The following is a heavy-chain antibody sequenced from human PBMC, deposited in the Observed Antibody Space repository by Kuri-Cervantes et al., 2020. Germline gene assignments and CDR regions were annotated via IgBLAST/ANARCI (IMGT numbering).Heavy chain of an antibody. V-gene: IGHV3-9*01. CDR1: GFTFDDYA. J-gene: IGHJ4*02. D-gene: IGHD3-9*01. CDR3: AKDLVDDILTGICHY. Sequence: LSLTCAASGFTFDDYAMHWVRQAPGKGLEWVSTISWNSGSIGYADSVKGRFTISRDNSKNTLYLQMNSLRAEDTAVYYCAKDLVDDILTGICHYWGQGTLVTVSS. CDR2: ISWNSGSI.